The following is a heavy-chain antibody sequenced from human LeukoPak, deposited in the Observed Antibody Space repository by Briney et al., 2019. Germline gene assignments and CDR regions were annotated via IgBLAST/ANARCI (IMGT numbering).Heavy chain of an antibody. Sequence: SETLSLTCAVHGGSFSGYHWNWIRQSPDKGLEWIGEINDRGRTNYNPSLQSRITLSVDTSKKQFSLQLTFVTAADTAVYYCARDPTTVTSLPYYFDFWGQGTLVTVSS. CDR1: GGSFSGYH. CDR2: INDRGRT. V-gene: IGHV4-34*01. J-gene: IGHJ4*02. CDR3: ARDPTTVTSLPYYFDF. D-gene: IGHD4-17*01.